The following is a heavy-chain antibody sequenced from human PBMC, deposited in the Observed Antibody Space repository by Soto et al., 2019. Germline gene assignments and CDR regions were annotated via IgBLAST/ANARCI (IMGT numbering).Heavy chain of an antibody. CDR3: ARGRVASRTFDY. CDR1: DYSFTSYW. Sequence: LGESLKISCKASDYSFTSYWIAWVRQMPGQGLELMGIIYPSDSDTRYSPSFQGQVSISADKSITTAYLQWTSLRSSDTAIYYCARGRVASRTFDYWGQGTLVTVSS. D-gene: IGHD3-3*01. CDR2: IYPSDSDT. J-gene: IGHJ4*02. V-gene: IGHV5-51*01.